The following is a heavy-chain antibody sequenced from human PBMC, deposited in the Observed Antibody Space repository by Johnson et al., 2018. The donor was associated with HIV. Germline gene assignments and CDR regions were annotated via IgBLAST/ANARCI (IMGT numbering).Heavy chain of an antibody. CDR2: ISSSGSTI. D-gene: IGHD1-26*01. V-gene: IGHV3-11*01. CDR1: GFTFSDYY. J-gene: IGHJ3*02. CDR3: AKGGSYAPFDAFDI. Sequence: QEQLVESGGGLVQPGGSLRLSCAASGFTFSDYYMSWIRQAPGKGLEWVSYISSSGSTIYYADSVKGRFTISRDNAKNSLYLHMNSLRAEDTAVYYCAKGGSYAPFDAFDIWGRGTMVTVSS.